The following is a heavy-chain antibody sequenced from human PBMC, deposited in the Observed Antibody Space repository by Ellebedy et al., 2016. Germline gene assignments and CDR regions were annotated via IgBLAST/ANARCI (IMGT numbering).Heavy chain of an antibody. CDR2: INSDGTST. J-gene: IGHJ4*02. CDR1: GFTFSSYW. Sequence: GGSLRLSCAGSGFTFSSYWMHWVRQAPGKGLVWVSRINSDGTSTNYADSVKGRFTISRDNVKNTLYLQMNSLRVEDTAVYYCVRGGQLDSWGRGTLITVSS. V-gene: IGHV3-74*01. CDR3: VRGGQLDS. D-gene: IGHD5-18*01.